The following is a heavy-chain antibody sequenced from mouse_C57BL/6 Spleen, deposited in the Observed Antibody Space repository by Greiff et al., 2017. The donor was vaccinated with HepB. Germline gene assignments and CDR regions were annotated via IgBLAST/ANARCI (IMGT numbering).Heavy chain of an antibody. CDR3: ARSSLYYYGSSYGWYFDV. CDR2: IDPSDSET. D-gene: IGHD1-1*01. Sequence: QVQLQQPGAELVRPGSSVKLSCKASGYTFTSYWMHWVKQRPIQGLEWIGNIDPSDSETHYNQKFKDKATLTVDKSSSTAYMQLSSLTSEDSAVYDCARSSLYYYGSSYGWYFDVWGTGTTVTVSS. V-gene: IGHV1-52*01. CDR1: GYTFTSYW. J-gene: IGHJ1*03.